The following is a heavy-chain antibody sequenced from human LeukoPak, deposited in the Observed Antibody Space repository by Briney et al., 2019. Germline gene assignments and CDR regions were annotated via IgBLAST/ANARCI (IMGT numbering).Heavy chain of an antibody. V-gene: IGHV3-23*01. D-gene: IGHD2-21*01. CDR2: SYENGGTT. CDR1: GFTFRSHA. CDR3: AKDFRIGYSAHFDY. J-gene: IGHJ4*02. Sequence: PGGSLRLSCVGSGFTFRSHAMSWVRQAPEKGLEFVSGSYENGGTTYYADSVKGRFSISRDNSKNTLYLQMDSLRGEDPAVYYCAKDFRIGYSAHFDYWGQGALVTVSS.